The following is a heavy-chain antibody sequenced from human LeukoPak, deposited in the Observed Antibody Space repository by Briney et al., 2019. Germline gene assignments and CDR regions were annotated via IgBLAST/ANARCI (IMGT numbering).Heavy chain of an antibody. D-gene: IGHD3-22*01. J-gene: IGHJ3*02. CDR2: IWYDGSPK. CDR3: ANYYDSSGYYSYGLSRTQNPFDI. V-gene: IGHV3-33*03. CDR1: GFTFSNYA. Sequence: GGSLRLSCAASGFTFSNYAMHWVRQAPGKGLEWVAVIWYDGSPKYYPDSVKGRFTISRDNSKSTLYLQMNSLRAEDTAVYYCANYYDSSGYYSYGLSRTQNPFDIWGQGTMVTVSS.